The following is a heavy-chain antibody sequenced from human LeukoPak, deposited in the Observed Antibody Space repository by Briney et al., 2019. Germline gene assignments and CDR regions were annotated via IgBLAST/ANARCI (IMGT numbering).Heavy chain of an antibody. CDR2: INPSGGST. CDR3: ARGIGYYDSSGPNWFDP. D-gene: IGHD3-22*01. Sequence: ASVKVSCKASGYTFTSYYMHWVRQAPGQGLEWMGIINPSGGSTSCAQKFQGRVTMTRDTSTSTVYMELSSLRSEDTAVYYCARGIGYYDSSGPNWFDPWGQGTLVTVSS. V-gene: IGHV1-46*01. CDR1: GYTFTSYY. J-gene: IGHJ5*02.